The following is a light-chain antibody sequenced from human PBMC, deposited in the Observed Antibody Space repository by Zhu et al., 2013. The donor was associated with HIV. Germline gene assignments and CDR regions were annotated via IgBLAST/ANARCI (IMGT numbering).Light chain of an antibody. Sequence: QSVLTQPPSVSGAPGQRVTMSCTGSSSNIGAGYDVHWYQQLPGTAPKLLIFRNNNRPTGVPDRFSGSKSVTSASLAITGLQPEDEADYYCQSYDSSLSGWVFGGGTRLTVL. V-gene: IGLV1-40*01. CDR2: RNN. CDR3: QSYDSSLSGWV. J-gene: IGLJ3*02. CDR1: SSNIGAGYD.